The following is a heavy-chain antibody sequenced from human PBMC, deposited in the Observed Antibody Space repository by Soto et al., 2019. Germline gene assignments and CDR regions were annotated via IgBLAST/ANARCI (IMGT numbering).Heavy chain of an antibody. J-gene: IGHJ4*02. CDR3: ARGLRYFDWLLISTQKVDY. D-gene: IGHD3-9*01. Sequence: PSETLSLTCTVSGGSISSGGYYWSWIRQHPGTGLEWIAYIYYSGSTYYNPSLRSRFTISLDTSKNQFSLKLCSVTAADTAVYYCARGLRYFDWLLISTQKVDYWGQGTLVTVSS. CDR1: GGSISSGGYY. V-gene: IGHV4-31*03. CDR2: IYYSGST.